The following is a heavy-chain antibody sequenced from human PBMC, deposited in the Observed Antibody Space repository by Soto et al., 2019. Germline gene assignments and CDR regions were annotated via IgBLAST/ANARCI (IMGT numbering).Heavy chain of an antibody. V-gene: IGHV3-21*01. CDR2: ISSSGSFM. J-gene: IGHJ4*02. D-gene: IGHD1-7*01. CDR3: ARDPPTGTTLDWADS. Sequence: GGSLRLSCAASGFSFSSDSMFWVRQAPGKGLEWVSSISSSGSFMNYADSVKGRFTISIDNAKNSLYLQMSGLKDEDTAVYYCARDPPTGTTLDWADSWGQGTLVTVSS. CDR1: GFSFSSDS.